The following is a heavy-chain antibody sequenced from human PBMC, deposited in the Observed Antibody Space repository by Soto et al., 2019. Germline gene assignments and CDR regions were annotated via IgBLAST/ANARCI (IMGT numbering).Heavy chain of an antibody. D-gene: IGHD3-10*01. J-gene: IGHJ5*02. CDR1: GDTFTNFG. V-gene: IGHV1-18*01. Sequence: HLVQSGPEVKKPGASITVSCKTSGDTFTNFGLSWVRQAPGQGLEWMGWIATYNSNRNYAQKFQVRLTLTTDTSASTAYMELKNLGYDDTAVYYCARVVRGVVNWFAPWGEGTLVTVSS. CDR3: ARVVRGVVNWFAP. CDR2: IATYNSNR.